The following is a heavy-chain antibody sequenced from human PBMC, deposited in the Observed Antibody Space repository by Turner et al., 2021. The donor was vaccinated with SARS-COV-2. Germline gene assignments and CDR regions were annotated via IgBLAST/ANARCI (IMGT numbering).Heavy chain of an antibody. Sequence: QLQLVQSGAEVKKPGASVKVPCRASGYNFSDHYIHWVRQAPGQGLEWMGWINPYSGDSYYAQKFQGRITMTRDTSLNTAYMEVITLRYDDTAEYYCSMGRDDLNMHVWGQGTMVTVSS. CDR2: INPYSGDS. J-gene: IGHJ6*02. CDR1: GYNFSDHY. CDR3: SMGRDDLNMHV. D-gene: IGHD3-3*01. V-gene: IGHV1-2*02.